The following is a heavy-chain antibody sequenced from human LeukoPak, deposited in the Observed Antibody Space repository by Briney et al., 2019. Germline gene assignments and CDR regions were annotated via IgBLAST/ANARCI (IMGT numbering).Heavy chain of an antibody. J-gene: IGHJ4*02. D-gene: IGHD3-10*01. Sequence: AETLSLTCTVSGGSISSYYWSWIRQPPGKGLEWIGYIYYSGSTNYNPSLKSRATISVDMSKNQFSLRLTSVTAADTAVYYCARGLGPYGYWGQGTLVTVSS. CDR2: IYYSGST. V-gene: IGHV4-59*01. CDR3: ARGLGPYGY. CDR1: GGSISSYY.